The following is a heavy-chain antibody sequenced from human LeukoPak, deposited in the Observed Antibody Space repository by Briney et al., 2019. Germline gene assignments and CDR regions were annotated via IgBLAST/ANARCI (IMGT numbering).Heavy chain of an antibody. J-gene: IGHJ3*02. CDR3: ARGLDYEWHAFDI. V-gene: IGHV4-59*12. CDR1: GGSISSYY. CDR2: IYYSGST. D-gene: IGHD4-17*01. Sequence: PSETLSLTCTVSGGSISSYYWSWIRQPPGKGLEWIGYIYYSGSTNYNPSLKSRVTISVDTSKNQFSLKLSSVTAADTAVYYCARGLDYEWHAFDIWGQGTMVTVSS.